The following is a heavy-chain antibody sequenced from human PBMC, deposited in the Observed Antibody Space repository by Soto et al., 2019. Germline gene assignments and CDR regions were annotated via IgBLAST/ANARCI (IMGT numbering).Heavy chain of an antibody. V-gene: IGHV1-46*01. CDR1: GYTFIHYY. CDR2: INPNGGST. CDR3: ARSLLQGEF. D-gene: IGHD3-16*01. Sequence: QVQLVQSGAEVKKPGASVKISCKASGYTFIHYYIHWVRQAPGQGLEWMAIINPNGGSTNYAQKFQDRVTVTSVTSTTTVSMELNSLESDDTAVYFCARSLLQGEFWGQGTLVTVSS. J-gene: IGHJ4*02.